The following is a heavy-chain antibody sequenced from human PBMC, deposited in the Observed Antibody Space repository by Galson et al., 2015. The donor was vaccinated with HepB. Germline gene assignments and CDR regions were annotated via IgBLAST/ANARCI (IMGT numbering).Heavy chain of an antibody. CDR3: ARDGESSGWWMGYYFDY. V-gene: IGHV3-30*04. D-gene: IGHD6-19*01. CDR2: ISYDGSNK. J-gene: IGHJ4*02. CDR1: GFTFSSYA. Sequence: SLRLSCAASGFTFSSYAMHWVRQAPGKGLEWVAVISYDGSNKYYADSVKGRFTISRDNSKNTLYLQMNSLRAEDTAVYYCARDGESSGWWMGYYFDYWGQGTLVTVSS.